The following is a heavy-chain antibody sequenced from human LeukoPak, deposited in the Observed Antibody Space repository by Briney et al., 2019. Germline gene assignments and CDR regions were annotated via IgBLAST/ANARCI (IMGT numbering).Heavy chain of an antibody. J-gene: IGHJ4*02. CDR1: GFTFSSYG. Sequence: GSLRLSCAASGFTFSSYGMHWIRQPPGKGLEWIGGIFYSGTTYYNPSLRSRVTMSVDTSKNQFPLKLSSVTAADTAVYYCARDFLQGTRGNTGGSFDYWGQGILVTVSS. D-gene: IGHD3-16*01. CDR2: IFYSGTT. CDR3: ARDFLQGTRGNTGGSFDY. V-gene: IGHV4-39*06.